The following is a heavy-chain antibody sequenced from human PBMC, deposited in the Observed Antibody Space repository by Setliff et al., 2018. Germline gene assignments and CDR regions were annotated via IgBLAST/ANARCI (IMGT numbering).Heavy chain of an antibody. CDR1: GGTFSSYA. Sequence: SVKVSCKASGGTFSSYAISWVRQAPGQGLEWMGGIIPILGIANYAQKFQGRVTITADKSTGTAYMELSSLRSEDTAVYYCARDEAVAGDYWGQGTLVTVSS. D-gene: IGHD6-19*01. CDR3: ARDEAVAGDY. J-gene: IGHJ4*02. V-gene: IGHV1-69*10. CDR2: IIPILGIA.